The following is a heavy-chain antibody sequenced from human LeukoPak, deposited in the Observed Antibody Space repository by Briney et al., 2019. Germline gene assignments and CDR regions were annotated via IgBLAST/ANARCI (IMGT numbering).Heavy chain of an antibody. CDR3: ARDYSPGVWFGEVKVWFDP. Sequence: SQTLSLTCTVSGGSISSGSYYWSWIRQPAGKGLEWIGRIYTSGSTNYNPSLKSRVTISVDTSKNQFSLKLSSVTAADTAVYYCARDYSPGVWFGEVKVWFDPWGQGTLVTVSS. CDR2: IYTSGST. J-gene: IGHJ5*02. V-gene: IGHV4-61*02. D-gene: IGHD3-10*01. CDR1: GGSISSGSYY.